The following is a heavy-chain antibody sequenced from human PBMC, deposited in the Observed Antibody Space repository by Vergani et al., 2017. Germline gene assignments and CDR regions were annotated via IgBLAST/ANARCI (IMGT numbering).Heavy chain of an antibody. Sequence: QVQLVQSGAEVKKPGASVKVSCKASGYTFTSYDINWVRQATGQGLEWLGWMNSNSGNTGYAQKFQGRVTMTRNTSISTAYMGLSSLRSEDTAVYYCAGGRWGYCRSTSCYTSGFDPWGQGTLVTVSS. CDR2: MNSNSGNT. J-gene: IGHJ5*02. V-gene: IGHV1-8*01. CDR3: AGGRWGYCRSTSCYTSGFDP. D-gene: IGHD2-2*02. CDR1: GYTFTSYD.